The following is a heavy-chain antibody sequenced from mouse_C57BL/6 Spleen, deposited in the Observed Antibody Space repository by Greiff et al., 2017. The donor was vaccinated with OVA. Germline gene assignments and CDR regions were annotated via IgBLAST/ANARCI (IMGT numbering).Heavy chain of an antibody. CDR2: IRNKANGYTT. V-gene: IGHV7-3*01. J-gene: IGHJ1*03. CDR1: GFTFTDYY. D-gene: IGHD1-1*01. Sequence: EVQGVESGGGLVQPGGSLSLSCAASGFTFTDYYMSWVRQPPGKALEWLGFIRNKANGYTTEYSASVKGRFTISRDNSQSILYLQMNALRAEDSATYYCARSYYYGSSYDWYFDVWGTGTTVTVSS. CDR3: ARSYYYGSSYDWYFDV.